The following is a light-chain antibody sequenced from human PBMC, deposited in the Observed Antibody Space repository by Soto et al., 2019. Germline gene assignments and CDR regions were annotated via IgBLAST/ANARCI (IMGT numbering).Light chain of an antibody. CDR2: NNN. CDR1: NIGTKS. J-gene: IGLJ2*01. CDR3: QVWDDSSHRVV. Sequence: SYELTQPPSVSVAPGQTARIPCGANNIGTKSVHWYQQKPVQAPVLVVYNNNDRPSGIPERFSGSNSVSTATLAISRVEAGDEADFYCQVWDDSSHRVVFGGGTKLTVL. V-gene: IGLV3-21*02.